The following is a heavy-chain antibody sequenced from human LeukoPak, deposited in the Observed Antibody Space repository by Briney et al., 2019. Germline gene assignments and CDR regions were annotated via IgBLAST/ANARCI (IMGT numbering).Heavy chain of an antibody. Sequence: GGSLRLSCAASGFTFSSYAMSWVRQAPGKGLEWVSAISGRGGSTYYADSVKGRFTISRDNSKNTLYLQMNSLRAEDTAVYYCAKVRYCSGGSCYSGVDIWGQGTMVTVSS. CDR1: GFTFSSYA. J-gene: IGHJ3*02. CDR3: AKVRYCSGGSCYSGVDI. V-gene: IGHV3-23*01. D-gene: IGHD2-15*01. CDR2: ISGRGGST.